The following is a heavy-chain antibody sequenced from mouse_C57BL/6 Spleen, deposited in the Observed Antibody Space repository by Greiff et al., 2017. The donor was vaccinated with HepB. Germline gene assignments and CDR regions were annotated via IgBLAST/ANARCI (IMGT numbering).Heavy chain of an antibody. D-gene: IGHD1-1*01. CDR3: ARGYYGSSSPYAMDY. Sequence: EVQLQQSVAELVRPGASVKLSCTASGFNIKNTYMHWVKQRPEQGLEWIGSIDPANGNTKYAPKFQGKATITADTSSNTAYLQLSSLTSEDTAIYYCARGYYGSSSPYAMDYWGQGTSVTVSS. J-gene: IGHJ4*01. CDR2: IDPANGNT. CDR1: GFNIKNTY. V-gene: IGHV14-3*01.